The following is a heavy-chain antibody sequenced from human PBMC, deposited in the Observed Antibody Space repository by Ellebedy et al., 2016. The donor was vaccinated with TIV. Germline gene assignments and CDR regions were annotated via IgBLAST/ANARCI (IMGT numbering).Heavy chain of an antibody. CDR3: AKDGGRQPHYFRYYGLDV. J-gene: IGHJ6*02. D-gene: IGHD2/OR15-2a*01. CDR1: GFTFSSYE. V-gene: IGHV3-23*01. Sequence: GESLKISCAVSGFTFSSYEMNWVRQAPGKGLEWVSYISGSASVTAYADSVKGRFTISRDNSKNTLYLQMNGLIVEDTAVYYCAKDGGRQPHYFRYYGLDVWGQGTTVIVSS. CDR2: ISGSASVT.